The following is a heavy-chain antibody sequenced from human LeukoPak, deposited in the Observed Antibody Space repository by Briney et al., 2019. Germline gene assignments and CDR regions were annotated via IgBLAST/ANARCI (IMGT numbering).Heavy chain of an antibody. CDR3: ARGIPHTFGLDY. J-gene: IGHJ4*02. D-gene: IGHD2-2*02. Sequence: GGSLRLSCAASGFSFSTYSMNWVRQPPGKGLEWVSSISGSSGAMYYADSLKGRFTISRDNARNSPYLQMHSLRAEDTAVYYCARGIPHTFGLDYWGQGTLVTVSS. CDR2: ISGSSGAM. V-gene: IGHV3-21*01. CDR1: GFSFSTYS.